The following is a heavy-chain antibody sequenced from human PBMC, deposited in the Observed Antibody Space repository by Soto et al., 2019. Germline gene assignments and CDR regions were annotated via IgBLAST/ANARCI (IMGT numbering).Heavy chain of an antibody. V-gene: IGHV3-11*01. CDR1: GFIFRDWF. J-gene: IGHJ4*02. D-gene: IGHD3-10*01. CDR2: ISSSGSTI. CDR3: ARVTSSNFDY. Sequence: GGSLRLSCAASGFIFRDWFMSWIRQAPGKGLEWVSYISSSGSTIYYADSVKGRFTISRDNAKNSLYLQMNSLRAEDTAVYYCARVTSSNFDYWGQGTLVTVSS.